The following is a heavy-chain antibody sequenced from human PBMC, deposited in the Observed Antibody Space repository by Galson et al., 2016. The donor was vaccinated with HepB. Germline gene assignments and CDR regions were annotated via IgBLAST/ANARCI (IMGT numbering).Heavy chain of an antibody. CDR1: GFTFSRYW. J-gene: IGHJ6*02. D-gene: IGHD4-11*01. CDR3: TKDTRPRMAPRSDSICGMDV. Sequence: SLRLSCAASGFTFSRYWMHWVRQAPGKGLEWVSGVSWNSGSIDYADSVKGRFTISRDNAKNSLYLQMNSLRTEDTALYYCTKDTRPRMAPRSDSICGMDVWGQGTTVTVSS. V-gene: IGHV3-9*01. CDR2: VSWNSGSI.